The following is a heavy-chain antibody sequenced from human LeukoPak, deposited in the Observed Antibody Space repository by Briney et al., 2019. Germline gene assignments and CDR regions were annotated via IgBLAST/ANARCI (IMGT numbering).Heavy chain of an antibody. CDR2: IIPIFGTA. CDR3: ARTSSGYYLRFDP. CDR1: GGTFSSYA. J-gene: IGHJ5*02. Sequence: SVKVSCKASGGTFSSYAISWVRPAPGQGLEWMGGIIPIFGTANYAQKFQGRVTITTDESTSTAYMELSSLSSEDTAVYYCARTSSGYYLRFDPWGQGTLVTVSS. D-gene: IGHD3-22*01. V-gene: IGHV1-69*05.